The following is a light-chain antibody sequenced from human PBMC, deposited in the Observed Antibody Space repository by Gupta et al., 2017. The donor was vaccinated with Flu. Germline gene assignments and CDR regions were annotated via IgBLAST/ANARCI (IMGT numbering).Light chain of an antibody. J-gene: IGKJ1*01. CDR1: QSISSSY. V-gene: IGKV3-20*01. CDR2: GAS. CDR3: QHYGSSPAWT. Sequence: TLSLSPGERATLSCRASQSISSSYLAWYQQKPGQAPYLLIYGASSRATGIPDRFSGSGSGTDFTLTINRLEPEDFAVYYCQHYGSSPAWTFGQGTKVEIK.